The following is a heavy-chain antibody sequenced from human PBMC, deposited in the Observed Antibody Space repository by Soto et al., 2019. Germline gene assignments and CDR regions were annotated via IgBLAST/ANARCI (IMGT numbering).Heavy chain of an antibody. CDR2: IYYSGNT. CDR1: GGSTSSDSY. CDR3: AREGGESSDGLYYFDS. Sequence: SETRSLTCTVSGGSTSSDSYLSWILQPPWKGLEWIGHIYYSGNTDYNPSLKSRLAISIDTSKNQFSLKLSSVTAADTAVYFCAREGGESSDGLYYFDSWGQGSLVTVSS. J-gene: IGHJ4*02. V-gene: IGHV4-30-4*01. D-gene: IGHD3-16*01.